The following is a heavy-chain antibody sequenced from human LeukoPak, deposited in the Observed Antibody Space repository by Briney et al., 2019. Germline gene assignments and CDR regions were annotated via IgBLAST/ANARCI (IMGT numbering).Heavy chain of an antibody. J-gene: IGHJ4*02. CDR3: AKAELTTVTFDH. D-gene: IGHD4-11*01. Sequence: PGGSLRLSCAASGFTFSNYGMHWVRQAPGKGLEWVAFIRYDGSNEYYADSVKGRFTISRDNSKNTLDLEMNSLRAEDTAVYYCAKAELTTVTFDHWGQGTLVTVSS. CDR1: GFTFSNYG. V-gene: IGHV3-30*02. CDR2: IRYDGSNE.